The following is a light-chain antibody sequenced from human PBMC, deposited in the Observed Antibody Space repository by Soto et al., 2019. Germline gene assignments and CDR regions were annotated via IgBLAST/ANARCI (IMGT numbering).Light chain of an antibody. CDR1: SSDVGNYNS. CDR3: SSYTGGSSLV. J-gene: IGLJ3*02. V-gene: IGLV2-14*03. CDR2: EVN. Sequence: QSVLTQPASVSGSPGQSITISCTGTSSDVGNYNSVSWYQQHPGKAPKLVIYEVNIRPSGVSNRFSGSKSGNTASLTISGLQAEDEADYYCSSYTGGSSLVFGGGTNLTVL.